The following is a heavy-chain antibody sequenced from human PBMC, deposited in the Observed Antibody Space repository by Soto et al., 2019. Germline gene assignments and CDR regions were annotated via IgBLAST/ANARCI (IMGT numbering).Heavy chain of an antibody. CDR2: IYYSGST. Sequence: QVQLQESGPGLVKPSETLSLTCTVSGGSISSYYWSWIRQPPGKGLEWIGYIYYSGSTNYNPSLKSRVTISVDTSKNQFSLKLSSVTAADTAVYYCARDADYGGSIDYWGQGTLVTVSS. CDR3: ARDADYGGSIDY. CDR1: GGSISSYY. D-gene: IGHD2-15*01. J-gene: IGHJ4*02. V-gene: IGHV4-59*01.